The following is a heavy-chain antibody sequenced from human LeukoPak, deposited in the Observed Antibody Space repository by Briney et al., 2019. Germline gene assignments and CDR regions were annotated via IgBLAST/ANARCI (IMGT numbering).Heavy chain of an antibody. CDR1: GFTFSSYW. CDR2: ISGSGGST. Sequence: GGSLRLSCAASGFTFSSYWMSWVRQAPGKGLEWVSGISGSGGSTYYADSVKGRFTISRDNSKNTLYLQMNSLRAEDTAVYYCARDRYYGLDVWGQGTTVPVSS. CDR3: ARDRYYGLDV. J-gene: IGHJ6*02. V-gene: IGHV3-23*01.